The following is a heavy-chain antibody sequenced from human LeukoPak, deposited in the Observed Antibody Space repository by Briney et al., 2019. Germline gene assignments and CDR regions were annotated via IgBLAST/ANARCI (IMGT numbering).Heavy chain of an antibody. Sequence: GASVKVSCKASGYTFTSYYMHWVRQAPGQGLEWMGIINPSGGSTSYAQKFQGRVTMTRDTSTSTVYMELSSLRSEDTAVYYCARVGDIVVEPAAMRGNWFDPWGQGTLVTVSS. CDR2: INPSGGST. V-gene: IGHV1-46*01. J-gene: IGHJ5*02. CDR3: ARVGDIVVEPAAMRGNWFDP. D-gene: IGHD2-2*01. CDR1: GYTFTSYY.